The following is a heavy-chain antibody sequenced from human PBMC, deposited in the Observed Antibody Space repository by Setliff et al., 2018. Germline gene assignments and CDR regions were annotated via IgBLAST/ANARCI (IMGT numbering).Heavy chain of an antibody. CDR2: ISHSGNT. D-gene: IGHD3-10*01. CDR3: ARVLVLGYNWFDP. CDR1: GESFSGYF. V-gene: IGHV4-34*01. Sequence: PSETLSLTCAVYGESFSGYFWSWIRQTPEKGLEWIGEISHSGNTNYNPSFKSRVTISIDTSKNQLSLKVNSVTAADTAVYFCARVLVLGYNWFDPWGQGTLVTVSS. J-gene: IGHJ5*02.